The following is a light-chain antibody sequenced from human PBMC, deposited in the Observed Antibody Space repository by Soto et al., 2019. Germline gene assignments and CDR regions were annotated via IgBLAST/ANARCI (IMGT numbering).Light chain of an antibody. CDR2: DAS. Sequence: EIVLTQSPATLSLSPGERATLSCRASQSVSSNLAWYQQKPGQAPRLLIYDASTRATGIPARFSGSGSGTEFTLTISSLQSGDFAVYYCQQYNNWPYTFGLGTKVDIK. CDR3: QQYNNWPYT. J-gene: IGKJ2*01. CDR1: QSVSSN. V-gene: IGKV3-15*01.